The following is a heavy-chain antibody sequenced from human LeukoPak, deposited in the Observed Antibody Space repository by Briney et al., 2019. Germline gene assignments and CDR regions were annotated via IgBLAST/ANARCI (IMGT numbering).Heavy chain of an antibody. Sequence: GESLKISCKGSGYSFTSHWIGWARQMPGKGLEWMGIIYPGDSGTRYSPSFQGQVTISADKSISTAYLQWSSLKASDTAMYYCARRYCSGSTCYYFDSWGQGTLVTVSS. CDR2: IYPGDSGT. D-gene: IGHD2-15*01. CDR1: GYSFTSHW. J-gene: IGHJ4*02. V-gene: IGHV5-51*01. CDR3: ARRYCSGSTCYYFDS.